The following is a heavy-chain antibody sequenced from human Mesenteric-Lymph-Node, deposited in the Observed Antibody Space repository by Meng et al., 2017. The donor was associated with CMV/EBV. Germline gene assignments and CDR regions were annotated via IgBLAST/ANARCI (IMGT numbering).Heavy chain of an antibody. Sequence: QVQLGQSRAEVGKPGASVMVACKASGYTFTDFYIHWVRQAPGQGLEWMGRINPNSGVSNSAQNFQGRVTMTRDTSISTAYMELGRLTSDDTAVYYCARDNVNPEGFDPWGRGTLVTVSS. CDR2: INPNSGVS. J-gene: IGHJ5*02. V-gene: IGHV1-2*06. D-gene: IGHD2/OR15-2a*01. CDR3: ARDNVNPEGFDP. CDR1: GYTFTDFY.